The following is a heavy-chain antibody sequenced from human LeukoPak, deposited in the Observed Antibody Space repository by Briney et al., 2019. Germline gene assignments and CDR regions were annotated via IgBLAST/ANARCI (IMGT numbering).Heavy chain of an antibody. CDR1: GGSFSGYY. D-gene: IGHD6-19*01. Sequence: KPSETLSLTCAVYGGSFSGYYWSWIRQPPGKGLEWIGEINHSGSTNYNPSLKSRVTISVDTSKNQFSLKLSSVTAADTAVYYCARGIPPWYSSGWFDYWGQGTLVTVSS. J-gene: IGHJ4*02. CDR3: ARGIPPWYSSGWFDY. V-gene: IGHV4-34*01. CDR2: INHSGST.